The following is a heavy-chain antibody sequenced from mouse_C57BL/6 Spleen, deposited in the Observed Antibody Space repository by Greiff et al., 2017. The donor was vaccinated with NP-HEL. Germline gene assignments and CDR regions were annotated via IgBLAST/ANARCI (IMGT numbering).Heavy chain of an antibody. CDR1: GYTFTSYW. CDR3: ARGGGPYDGNDYAMDY. CDR2: FNPSNGGT. Sequence: QVQLQQPGTELVKPGASVKLSCKASGYTFTSYWMHWVQQRPGQGLEWIGTFNPSNGGTNYNEKFKSKATLTVDKASSTANMQLSSLTAEDAAVYYWARGGGPYDGNDYAMDYWGKGTSVTVSS. J-gene: IGHJ4*01. V-gene: IGHV1-53*01. D-gene: IGHD2-10*01.